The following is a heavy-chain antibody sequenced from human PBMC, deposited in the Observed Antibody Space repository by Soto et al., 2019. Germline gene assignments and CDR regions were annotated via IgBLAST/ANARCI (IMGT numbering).Heavy chain of an antibody. CDR2: INHSGNT. CDR1: GGSFSGYY. J-gene: IGHJ4*02. D-gene: IGHD1-26*01. Sequence: QVQLQQWGAGLLKPSETLSLTCAVYGGSFSGYYWSWIRQPPGKGLEWIGEINHSGNTNYNPSLKRRGSHTVSPVKNQFSLKLSSVTAADTAVYYCARVTRGGRTFDYWGQGTLVTVSS. CDR3: ARVTRGGRTFDY. V-gene: IGHV4-34*01.